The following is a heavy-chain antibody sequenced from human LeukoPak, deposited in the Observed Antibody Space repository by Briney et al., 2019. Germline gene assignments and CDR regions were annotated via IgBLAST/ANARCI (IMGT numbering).Heavy chain of an antibody. CDR2: ISAYNGNT. Sequence: ASVKVSCKASGYTFTSYGISWVRQAPGQGLEWMGWISAYNGNTNYAQKLQGRVTMTTDTSTSTAYMELRSLRSDDTAAYYCAREERTTGTTRRPSFRYWGQGTLVTVSS. CDR3: AREERTTGTTRRPSFRY. CDR1: GYTFTSYG. V-gene: IGHV1-18*01. J-gene: IGHJ4*02. D-gene: IGHD1-1*01.